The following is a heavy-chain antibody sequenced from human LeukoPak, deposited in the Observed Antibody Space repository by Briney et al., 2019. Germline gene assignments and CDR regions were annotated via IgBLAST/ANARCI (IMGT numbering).Heavy chain of an antibody. CDR2: ISGSGGST. V-gene: IGHV3-23*01. D-gene: IGHD1-1*01. Sequence: GRSLRLSCAASGFTFSIYAMSWVRQAPGKGLEWVSAISGSGGSTYYADSVKGRFTISRDNSKNTLYLQMNSLRAEDTAVYYCAKSLLTTATGTGRAFDIWGQGTMVTVSA. CDR1: GFTFSIYA. CDR3: AKSLLTTATGTGRAFDI. J-gene: IGHJ3*02.